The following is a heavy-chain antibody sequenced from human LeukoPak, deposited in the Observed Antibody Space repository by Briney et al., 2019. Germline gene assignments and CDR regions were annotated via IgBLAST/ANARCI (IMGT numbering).Heavy chain of an antibody. CDR3: ARDPSIVPAARELYYYYGMDV. J-gene: IGHJ6*02. D-gene: IGHD2-2*01. Sequence: SETLSLTCTVSGGSISSYYWSWIRQPPGKGLEWIGYIYYSGSTNYNPSLKSRVTISVDTSKNQFSLKLSSVTAADTAVYYCARDPSIVPAARELYYYYGMDVWGQGTTVTVSS. CDR2: IYYSGST. V-gene: IGHV4-59*01. CDR1: GGSISSYY.